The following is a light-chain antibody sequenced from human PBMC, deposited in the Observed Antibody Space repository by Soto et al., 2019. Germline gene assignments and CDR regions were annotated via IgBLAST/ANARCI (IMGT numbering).Light chain of an antibody. CDR3: QQYKNWPRIA. V-gene: IGKV3-15*01. CDR2: GAS. CDR1: QSVGSD. J-gene: IGKJ5*01. Sequence: EIVLTQSPSTLSLSPGERATLSCRASQSVGSDLAWYQQKPGQAPRLLIYGASTRATGIPARFSGSASGTEFTLTISSLQSEDFGVYYCQQYKNWPRIAFGQGTRLEIK.